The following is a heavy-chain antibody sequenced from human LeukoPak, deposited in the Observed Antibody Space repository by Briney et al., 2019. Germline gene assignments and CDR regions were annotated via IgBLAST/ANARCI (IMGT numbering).Heavy chain of an antibody. J-gene: IGHJ4*02. V-gene: IGHV3-30*04. D-gene: IGHD4-11*01. CDR1: GFTFSSYA. CDR2: ISYDGSNK. Sequence: GRSLRLPCAAFGFTFSSYAMHWVRQAPGKGLEWVALISYDGSNKYYADSVKGRFTISRDNSKNTLYLQMNSLRAEDTALYYCARGVFYSNYDGYFDYWGQGTLVTVSS. CDR3: ARGVFYSNYDGYFDY.